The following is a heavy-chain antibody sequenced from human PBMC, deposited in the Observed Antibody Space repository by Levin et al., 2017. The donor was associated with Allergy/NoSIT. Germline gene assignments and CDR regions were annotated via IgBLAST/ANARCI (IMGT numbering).Heavy chain of an antibody. V-gene: IGHV5-51*01. CDR3: ARRDSDGSNSFDY. Sequence: GESLKISCQASGYSFTSFWFGWVRQRPGKGLEWMGLIFPRDSDTRVSPSFQGQIIMSVDKSISTAYLQWTSLKASDSAMYYSARRDSDGSNSFDYWGQGCVVAVPP. D-gene: IGHD4-23*01. J-gene: IGHJ4*02. CDR2: IFPRDSDT. CDR1: GYSFTSFW.